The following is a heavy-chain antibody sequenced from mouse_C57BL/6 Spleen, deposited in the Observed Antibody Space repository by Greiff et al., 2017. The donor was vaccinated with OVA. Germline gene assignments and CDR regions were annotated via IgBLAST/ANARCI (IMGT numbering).Heavy chain of an antibody. D-gene: IGHD1-1*01. J-gene: IGHJ1*03. CDR1: GYTFTSYG. Sequence: VKVVESGAELARPGASVKLSCKASGYTFTSYGISWVKQRTGQGLEWIGEIYPRSGNTYYNEKFKGKATLTADKSSSTAYMELRSLTSEDSAVYFCARKDYGSSYWYFDVWGTGTTVTVSS. V-gene: IGHV1-81*01. CDR3: ARKDYGSSYWYFDV. CDR2: IYPRSGNT.